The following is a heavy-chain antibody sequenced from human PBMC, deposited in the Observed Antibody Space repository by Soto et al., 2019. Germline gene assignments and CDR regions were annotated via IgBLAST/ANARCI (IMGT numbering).Heavy chain of an antibody. CDR1: GGTFSSYT. D-gene: IGHD3-9*01. CDR3: ARHYDILTAYSI. CDR2: IITMFGIV. Sequence: QVRLVQSGAEVKKPGSSVKVSCKASGGTFSSYTFTWVRQAPGQGLEWMGGIITMFGIVNYAQKFQGRVTITADESTSIAYMALTSLSSEDTAIYYWARHYDILTAYSIWGQGTMVPVSS. V-gene: IGHV1-69*01. J-gene: IGHJ3*02.